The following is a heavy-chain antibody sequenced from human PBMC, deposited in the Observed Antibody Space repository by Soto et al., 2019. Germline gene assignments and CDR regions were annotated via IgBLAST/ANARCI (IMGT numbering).Heavy chain of an antibody. CDR3: ARDVTEGAIFGVVIIYFDY. J-gene: IGHJ4*02. D-gene: IGHD3-3*01. Sequence: ASVKVSCKASGYTFTSYGISWVRQAPGQGLEWMGWISAYNGNTNYAQKLQGRVTMTTDTSTSTAYMELRSLGSDDTAVYYCARDVTEGAIFGVVIIYFDYWGQGTLVTVSS. V-gene: IGHV1-18*01. CDR1: GYTFTSYG. CDR2: ISAYNGNT.